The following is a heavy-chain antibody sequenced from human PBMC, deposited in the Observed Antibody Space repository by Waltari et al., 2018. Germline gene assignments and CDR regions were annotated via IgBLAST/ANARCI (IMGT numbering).Heavy chain of an antibody. V-gene: IGHV3-21*01. CDR2: ISSSSSYI. Sequence: EVQLVESGGGLVQPAGSLRLSCAASGFTFSSYSLNWVRQAPGKGLEWVSSISSSSSYIYYADSVKGRFTISRDNAKNSLYLQMNSLRAEDTAVYYCARATAAEYYFDYWGQGTLVTVSS. J-gene: IGHJ4*02. CDR1: GFTFSSYS. CDR3: ARATAAEYYFDY. D-gene: IGHD6-13*01.